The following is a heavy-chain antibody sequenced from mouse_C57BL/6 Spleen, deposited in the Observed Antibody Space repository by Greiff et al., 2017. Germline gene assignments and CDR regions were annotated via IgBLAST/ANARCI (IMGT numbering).Heavy chain of an antibody. Sequence: EVMLVESGGGLVQPGGSMKLSCVASGFTFSNYWMNWVRQSPEKGLEWVAQIRLKSDNYATHYAESVKGRFTISKDDSKSSVYLQMNNLRAEDTGIYYCTGPGYLYYFDYWGQGTTLTVSS. CDR2: IRLKSDNYAT. CDR1: GFTFSNYW. D-gene: IGHD2-14*01. J-gene: IGHJ2*01. CDR3: TGPGYLYYFDY. V-gene: IGHV6-3*01.